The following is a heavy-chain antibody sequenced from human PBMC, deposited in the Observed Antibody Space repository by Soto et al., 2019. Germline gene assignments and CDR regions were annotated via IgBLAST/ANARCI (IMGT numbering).Heavy chain of an antibody. D-gene: IGHD2-15*01. J-gene: IGHJ6*02. CDR2: ISAYNGNT. CDR3: ARVDIGYYYYGMDV. V-gene: IGHV1-18*04. CDR1: GYTFTSYG. Sequence: ASEKVSCKASGYTFTSYGISWVRQAPGQGLEWMGWISAYNGNTNYAQKLQGRVTMTTDTSTSTAYMELRSLRSDDTAVYYCARVDIGYYYYGMDVWGQGTTVTVSS.